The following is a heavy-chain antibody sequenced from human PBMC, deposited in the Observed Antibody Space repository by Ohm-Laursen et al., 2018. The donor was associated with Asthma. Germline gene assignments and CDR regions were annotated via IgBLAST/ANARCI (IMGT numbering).Heavy chain of an antibody. CDR3: ARDRRMYYDFWSGYYSYYYYGMDV. J-gene: IGHJ6*02. Sequence: SLRLSCAASGFTFSSYGMHWVRQAPGKGLEWVAVISYDGSNKYYADSVKGRFTISRDNSKNTLYLQMNSLRAEDTAVYYCARDRRMYYDFWSGYYSYYYYGMDVWGQGTTVTVSS. V-gene: IGHV3-30*03. CDR1: GFTFSSYG. CDR2: ISYDGSNK. D-gene: IGHD3-3*01.